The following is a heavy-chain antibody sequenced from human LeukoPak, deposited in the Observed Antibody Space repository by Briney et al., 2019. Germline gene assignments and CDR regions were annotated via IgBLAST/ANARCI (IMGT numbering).Heavy chain of an antibody. J-gene: IGHJ4*02. CDR2: IYHSGST. CDR3: ARNIRHFDY. V-gene: IGHV4-38-2*01. Sequence: SETLSLTCAVSGYSISSGYYWGWIRQPPGKGLEWIGSIYHSGSTYYNPSLESRVPISVDTSKNQFSLKLSSVTAADTAVYYCARNIRHFDYWGQGTLVTVSS. CDR1: GYSISSGYY. D-gene: IGHD1/OR15-1a*01.